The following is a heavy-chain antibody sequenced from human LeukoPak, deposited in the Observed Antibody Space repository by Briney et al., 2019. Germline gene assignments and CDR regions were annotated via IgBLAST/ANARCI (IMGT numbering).Heavy chain of an antibody. CDR1: GYSMRSGYY. J-gene: IGHJ6*03. Sequence: PSETLSLTCTVSGYSMRSGYYWGWIRLAPGKGLEWIGSIYHSGSTYYNLSLRRRVIMSVDTSKDPFYMKVKSVTAADTAIYYCARSHIVVVPAGRGSRYFYMDVWGRGTTVAVSS. CDR3: ARSHIVVVPAGRGSRYFYMDV. V-gene: IGHV4-38-2*02. D-gene: IGHD2-2*01. CDR2: IYHSGST.